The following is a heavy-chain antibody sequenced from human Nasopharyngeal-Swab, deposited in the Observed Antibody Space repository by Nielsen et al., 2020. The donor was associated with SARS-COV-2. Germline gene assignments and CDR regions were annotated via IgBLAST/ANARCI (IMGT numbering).Heavy chain of an antibody. Sequence: GGSLRLSCGASDFTFSHYWMSWVRQAPGKGLEWVSNLHHDGSQKYYVDSVKGRFTISRDNSKNSIYLQMDRLRVEDTAVYYCARESSAADYWGQG. J-gene: IGHJ4*02. CDR2: LHHDGSQK. CDR1: DFTFSHYW. CDR3: ARESSAADY. D-gene: IGHD6-13*01. V-gene: IGHV3-7*01.